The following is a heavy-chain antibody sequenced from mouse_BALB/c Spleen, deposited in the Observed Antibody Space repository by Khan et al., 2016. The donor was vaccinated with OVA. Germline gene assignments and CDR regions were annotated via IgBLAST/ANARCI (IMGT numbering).Heavy chain of an antibody. CDR1: GYSITSDYA. V-gene: IGHV3-2*02. CDR3: ARVYGGDFDY. Sequence: VQLQQSGPGLVKPSQSLSLICTVTGYSITSDYAWNWIRQFPGNKLEWMGFISYSGNTKYNPSLKSRISITRDTSKNQFFLQLNSVTTEDTATYYGARVYGGDFDYWGQGTTLTVSS. J-gene: IGHJ2*01. D-gene: IGHD1-1*01. CDR2: ISYSGNT.